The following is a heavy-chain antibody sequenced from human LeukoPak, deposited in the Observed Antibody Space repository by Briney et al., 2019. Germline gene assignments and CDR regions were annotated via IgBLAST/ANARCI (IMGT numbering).Heavy chain of an antibody. CDR3: ARGGWSLGYCSSSSCLDWFDP. J-gene: IGHJ5*02. V-gene: IGHV1-2*02. CDR2: INPNSVGT. D-gene: IGHD2-2*01. Sequence: APVKVSCKASRYTFTDYYMHWVRQAPGQGLEWMGWINPNSVGTNYAQKFQGRVTMTRDTSISTAYMELSRLRSDDTAVYYCARGGWSLGYCSSSSCLDWFDPWGQGTLVTVSS. CDR1: RYTFTDYY.